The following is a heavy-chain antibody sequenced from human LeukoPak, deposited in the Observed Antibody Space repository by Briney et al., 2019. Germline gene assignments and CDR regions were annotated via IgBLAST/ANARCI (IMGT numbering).Heavy chain of an antibody. D-gene: IGHD2-8*02. CDR1: GFTFNIYS. CDR2: ISSQSAYI. V-gene: IGHV3-21*01. CDR3: SRDRDCTVTTCFDGDDGFDI. J-gene: IGHJ3*02. Sequence: GGSLTLSCEASGFTFNIYSMNWVRQVQGKGLEWVSSISSQSAYIYYEDSVKGRFAISRDNAKKSLYLQMNSLTAEDTAVYFWSRDRDCTVTTCFDGDDGFDIWGRGTMVTVSS.